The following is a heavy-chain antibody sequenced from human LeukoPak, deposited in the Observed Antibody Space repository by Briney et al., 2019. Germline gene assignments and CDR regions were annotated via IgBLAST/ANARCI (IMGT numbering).Heavy chain of an antibody. J-gene: IGHJ4*02. CDR1: GFTVNYSY. V-gene: IGHV3-53*05. CDR2: IDGGRNTQYGTT. Sequence: GGSLRRSCAGSGFTVNYSYMTGVRQAPGKGLEWVSVIDGGRNTQYGTTYCAASVEGRVTISRDNSVNTLFLQMNSLRAADTAVYYCAGSYYYDSSGYHRPPGYWGQGTLVTVSS. CDR3: AGSYYYDSSGYHRPPGY. D-gene: IGHD3-22*01.